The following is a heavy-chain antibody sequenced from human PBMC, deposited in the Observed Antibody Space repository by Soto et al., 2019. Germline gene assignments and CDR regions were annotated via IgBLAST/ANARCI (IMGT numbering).Heavy chain of an antibody. CDR1: GFTFTSYG. J-gene: IGHJ5*02. CDR2: ISYDGFNR. V-gene: IGHV3-30*03. D-gene: IGHD6-13*01. CDR3: AMDARIAVAKGALCNWFDP. Sequence: QVQLVESGGGVVQPGRSLRLSCAASGFTFTSYGKHWVRQAPGKGLEWVAVISYDGFNRYYGDSVKGRFTISRYDSKNTLYLQLNSLRPEDTAVYYCAMDARIAVAKGALCNWFDPWGQGTLVTVSS.